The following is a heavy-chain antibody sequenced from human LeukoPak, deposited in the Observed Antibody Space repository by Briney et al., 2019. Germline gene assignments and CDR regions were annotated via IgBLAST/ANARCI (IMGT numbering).Heavy chain of an antibody. Sequence: GGSLRLSCAASGFTFSSYTMSWVRQAPGKGLEWVSAISGSGGGTYYTDSVKGRFTISRDNSKNTLYLQMNRLRGEDKAVYYCAKDSFPTAMVTGFDYWGQGTLVTVCS. CDR3: AKDSFPTAMVTGFDY. V-gene: IGHV3-23*01. CDR1: GFTFSSYT. D-gene: IGHD5-18*01. CDR2: ISGSGGGT. J-gene: IGHJ4*02.